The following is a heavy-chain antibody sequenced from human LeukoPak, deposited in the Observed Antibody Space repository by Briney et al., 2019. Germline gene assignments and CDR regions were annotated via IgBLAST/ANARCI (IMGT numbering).Heavy chain of an antibody. D-gene: IGHD6-13*01. CDR2: IDWDDDK. V-gene: IGHV2-70*04. Sequence: SGPTLVNPTQTLTLTCTFSGFSLSTSGMRVSWIRQPPGKALEWLARIDWDDDKFYSTSLKTRLTISKDTPKNQVVLTMTNTDPVDTATYYCARVAAAGNFDYWGQGTLVTVSS. J-gene: IGHJ4*02. CDR1: GFSLSTSGMR. CDR3: ARVAAAGNFDY.